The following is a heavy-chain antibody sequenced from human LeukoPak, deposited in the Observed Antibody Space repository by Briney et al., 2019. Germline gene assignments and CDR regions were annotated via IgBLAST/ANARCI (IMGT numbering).Heavy chain of an antibody. D-gene: IGHD1-26*01. CDR1: GGSISSSSHY. J-gene: IGHJ4*02. CDR3: ATTTIRLGY. V-gene: IGHV4-39*07. Sequence: SETLSLTCTVSGGSISSSSHYWGWIRQPPGKGLEWIGSMYYRGSTYHNPSLKSRVTISVDTSKNRFSLKLSSVTAADTAVYYCATTTIRLGYWGQGTLVTVSS. CDR2: MYYRGST.